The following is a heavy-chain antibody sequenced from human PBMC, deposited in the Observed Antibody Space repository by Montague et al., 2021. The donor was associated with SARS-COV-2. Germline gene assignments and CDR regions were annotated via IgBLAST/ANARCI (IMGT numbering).Heavy chain of an antibody. CDR3: ARDVYSSSWFARPDN. D-gene: IGHD6-13*01. Sequence: SLRLSCAASGFTFSSFAVHWVRQAPGKGLEWVAVISYDGSDKYYLDSVEGRFTISRDNSKNTLYLQMNSLRAEDTAVYYCARDVYSSSWFARPDNWGQGTLVTVPS. CDR1: GFTFSSFA. CDR2: ISYDGSDK. V-gene: IGHV3-30*04. J-gene: IGHJ4*02.